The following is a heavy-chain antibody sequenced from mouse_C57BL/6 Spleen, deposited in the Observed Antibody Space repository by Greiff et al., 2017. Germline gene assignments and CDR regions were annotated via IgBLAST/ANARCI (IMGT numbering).Heavy chain of an antibody. V-gene: IGHV5-17*01. CDR3: ASPHYGSSAWFAY. CDR2: ISSGSSTI. D-gene: IGHD1-1*01. Sequence: EVKLVESGGGLVKPGGSLKLSCAASGFTFSDYGMHWVRQAPEKGLEWVAYISSGSSTIYYADTVKGRFTISRDNAKITLFLQMTSLRSEDTAMYYCASPHYGSSAWFAYWGQGTLVTVSA. CDR1: GFTFSDYG. J-gene: IGHJ3*01.